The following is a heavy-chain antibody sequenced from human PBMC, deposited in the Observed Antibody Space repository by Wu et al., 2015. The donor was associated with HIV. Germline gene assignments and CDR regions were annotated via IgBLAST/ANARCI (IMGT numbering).Heavy chain of an antibody. J-gene: IGHJ3*02. D-gene: IGHD2-2*01. CDR3: ARDKRVVPAVGAFDI. CDR1: GGTSAAML. CDR2: IIPIFGTA. V-gene: IGHV1-69*12. Sequence: QVQLVQSGAEVKKPGSSVKVSCKASGGTSAAMLSAGCDRPLDKGLEWMGGIIPIFGTANYAQKFQGRVTITADESTSTAYMELSSLRSEDTAVYYCARDKRVVPAVGAFDIWGQGTMVTVSS.